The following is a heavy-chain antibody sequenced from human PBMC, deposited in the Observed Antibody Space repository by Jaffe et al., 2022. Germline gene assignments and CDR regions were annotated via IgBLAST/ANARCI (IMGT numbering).Heavy chain of an antibody. D-gene: IGHD6-25*01. CDR2: IIPIFGTA. CDR3: ARKMGIAADLITDINWFDP. V-gene: IGHV1-69*01. J-gene: IGHJ5*02. CDR1: GGTFSSYA. Sequence: QVQLVQSGAEVKKPGSSVKVSCKASGGTFSSYAISWVRQAPGQGLEWMGGIIPIFGTANYAQKFQGRVTITADESTSTAYMELSSLRSEDTAVYYCARKMGIAADLITDINWFDPWGQGTLVTVSS.